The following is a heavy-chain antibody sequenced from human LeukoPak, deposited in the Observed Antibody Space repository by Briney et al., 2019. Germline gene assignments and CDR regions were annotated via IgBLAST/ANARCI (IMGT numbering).Heavy chain of an antibody. CDR2: IYYSGST. CDR3: ARHDCSSTSCYADY. CDR1: GGSISSRSYY. Sequence: SETLSLTCTVSGGSISSRSYYWGWIRQPPGKGREWIGTIYYSGSTYYNPSLKSRVTISVDTSKNHFSLKLSSVTAADTAVYYCARHDCSSTSCYADYWGQGTLVTVSS. V-gene: IGHV4-39*01. J-gene: IGHJ4*02. D-gene: IGHD2-2*01.